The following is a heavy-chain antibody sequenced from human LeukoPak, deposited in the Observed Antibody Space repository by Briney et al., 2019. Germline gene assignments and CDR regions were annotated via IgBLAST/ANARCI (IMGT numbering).Heavy chain of an antibody. D-gene: IGHD3-3*01. CDR1: GASISSSSYF. J-gene: IGHJ4*02. CDR3: ARAPTIYDFLPDY. Sequence: SETLSLTCTVSGASISSSSYFWAWIRQPPGKGLEWIGSIYYSGTTYHNPSLKSRVTISVDTSKNQFSLKLSSVTAADTAVYYCARAPTIYDFLPDYWGQGTLVTVSS. V-gene: IGHV4-39*07. CDR2: IYYSGTT.